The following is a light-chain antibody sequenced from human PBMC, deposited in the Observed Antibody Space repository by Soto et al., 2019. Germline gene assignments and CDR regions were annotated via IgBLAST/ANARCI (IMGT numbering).Light chain of an antibody. CDR3: QPYNKWPSIT. V-gene: IGKV1-39*02. Sequence: SPACLSATKGDGVAIHCRASQSISNYLNWYQQKPGKAPKLLIYAASSLQSGVPSRFSGSGSGTDFTLTISSLQSEDFAVYYCQPYNKWPSITSCHGTLLEV. J-gene: IGKJ5*01. CDR1: QSISNY. CDR2: AAS.